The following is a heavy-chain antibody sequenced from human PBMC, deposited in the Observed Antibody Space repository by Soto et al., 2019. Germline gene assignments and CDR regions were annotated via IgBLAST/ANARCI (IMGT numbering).Heavy chain of an antibody. Sequence: QVQLVESGGGVVQPGRSLRLSCAASGFTFSSYAMHWVRQAPGKGLEWVAVISYDGSNKYYADSVKGRFTISRDKSKNTLYLQMNSLRAEDTAVYYCARQYSSGWYVCDYWGQGTLVTVSS. V-gene: IGHV3-30-3*01. D-gene: IGHD6-19*01. CDR1: GFTFSSYA. CDR3: ARQYSSGWYVCDY. J-gene: IGHJ4*02. CDR2: ISYDGSNK.